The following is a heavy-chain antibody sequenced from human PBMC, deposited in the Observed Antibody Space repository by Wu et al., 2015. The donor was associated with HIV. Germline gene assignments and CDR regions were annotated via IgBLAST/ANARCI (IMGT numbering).Heavy chain of an antibody. CDR2: INPNSGGSGGT. CDR1: GYTFTGYY. V-gene: IGHV1-2*02. CDR3: VSSAGTSYYFDY. J-gene: IGHJ4*02. D-gene: IGHD2-2*01. Sequence: QVRLVQSGAEVRKPGASVKISCKAFGYTFTGYYIHWVRQAPGQGLEWMGWINPNSGGSGGTNYAQKFQGRVTMTRDTSISTAYMELSRLRSADTAVYYCVSSAGTSYYFDYWGQGTLVTVSS.